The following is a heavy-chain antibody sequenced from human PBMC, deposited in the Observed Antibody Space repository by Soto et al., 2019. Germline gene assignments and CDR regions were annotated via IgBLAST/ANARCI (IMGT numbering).Heavy chain of an antibody. V-gene: IGHV5-10-1*01. Sequence: LKISCTGFGYTFTTFWISWVRQMPGKGLEWMGRIDPRDSYVTYSPSFEGHVTISADKSISTAYLQWGSLKASDTAMYYCARIYCTTTTCDSWFDPWGQGTLVTVSS. CDR3: ARIYCTTTTCDSWFDP. J-gene: IGHJ5*02. CDR1: GYTFTTFW. CDR2: IDPRDSYV. D-gene: IGHD2-2*01.